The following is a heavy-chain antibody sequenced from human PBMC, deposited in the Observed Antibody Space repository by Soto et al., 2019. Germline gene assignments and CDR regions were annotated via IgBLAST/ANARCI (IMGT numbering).Heavy chain of an antibody. Sequence: PSETLSLTCTVSGGSISSYYWSWIRQPPGKGLEWIGYIYYSGSTYYNPSLKSRVTISVDTSKNQFSLKLSSVTAADTAVYYCARLGYCSGGSCYGAYYFDYWGQGTLVTVSS. CDR3: ARLGYCSGGSCYGAYYFDY. V-gene: IGHV4-59*04. D-gene: IGHD2-15*01. J-gene: IGHJ4*02. CDR2: IYYSGST. CDR1: GGSISSYY.